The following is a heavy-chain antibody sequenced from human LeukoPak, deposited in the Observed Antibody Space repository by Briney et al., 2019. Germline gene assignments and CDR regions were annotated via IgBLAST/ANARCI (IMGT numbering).Heavy chain of an antibody. CDR2: IRYDGSTT. J-gene: IGHJ4*02. V-gene: IGHV3-30*02. CDR1: GFVLSDYG. CDR3: PKLYLNTGADY. Sequence: PGGSLSLSCAASGFVLSDYGMHWVRQAAGKGLEWVSFIRYDGSTTYYADSVKGRFTISRDDSNNTLYLHMDSLTAEDSAIYYCPKLYLNTGADYWGQGTLVTVSS. D-gene: IGHD1-26*01.